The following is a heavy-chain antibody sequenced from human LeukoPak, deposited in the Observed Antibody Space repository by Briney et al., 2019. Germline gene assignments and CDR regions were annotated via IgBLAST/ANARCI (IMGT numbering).Heavy chain of an antibody. J-gene: IGHJ4*02. V-gene: IGHV3-23*01. CDR3: AKDPTYSSSWYQSLS. CDR2: ISGSGGST. Sequence: GGSLRLSCAASGFTFSSYAMSWVRQAPGKGLEWVSAISGSGGSTYYADSVKGRFTISRDNSKNTLYLQMNSLRAEDTAVYYCAKDPTYSSSWYQSLSWGQGTLVTVSS. CDR1: GFTFSSYA. D-gene: IGHD6-13*01.